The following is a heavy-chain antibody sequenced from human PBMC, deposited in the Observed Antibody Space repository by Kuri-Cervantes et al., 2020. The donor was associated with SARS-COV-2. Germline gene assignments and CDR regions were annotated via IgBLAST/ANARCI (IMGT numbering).Heavy chain of an antibody. V-gene: IGHV3-30*02. CDR3: AITISSSSFWFDP. J-gene: IGHJ5*02. Sequence: GSLKISCAASGFTFSSYGMHWVRQAPGKGLEWVAVIWYDGSNKYYADSVKGRFTISRDNSKNTLYLQMNSLRSEDTAVYYCAITISSSSFWFDPWGQGTLVTVSS. CDR2: IWYDGSNK. CDR1: GFTFSSYG. D-gene: IGHD6-6*01.